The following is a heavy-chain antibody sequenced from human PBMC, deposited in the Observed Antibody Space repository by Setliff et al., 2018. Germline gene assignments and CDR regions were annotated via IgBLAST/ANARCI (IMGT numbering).Heavy chain of an antibody. D-gene: IGHD2-15*01. CDR3: AREAGRGEFYFDY. J-gene: IGHJ4*02. CDR1: GYTFTSYG. V-gene: IGHV1-69*13. Sequence: SVKVSCKASGYTFTSYGISWVRQAPGQGLEWMGGIMPIFGKVKYAQKFQGRVTITADESTSTAYMELSSLRSEDTAVYFCAREAGRGEFYFDYWGQGTLVTVSS. CDR2: IMPIFGKV.